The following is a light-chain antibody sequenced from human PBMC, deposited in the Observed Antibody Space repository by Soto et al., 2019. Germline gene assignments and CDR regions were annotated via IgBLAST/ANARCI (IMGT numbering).Light chain of an antibody. Sequence: DIQMTQSPSTLSASVGDRVTITCRASQSISYRLAWYQQKPGKAPKLLIYDASSLVSGVPSTFSGSGSGTEFTLTITSLQPDDFATYYCQQYNSYSWTFGQGTKVDIK. CDR1: QSISYR. CDR3: QQYNSYSWT. CDR2: DAS. J-gene: IGKJ1*01. V-gene: IGKV1-5*01.